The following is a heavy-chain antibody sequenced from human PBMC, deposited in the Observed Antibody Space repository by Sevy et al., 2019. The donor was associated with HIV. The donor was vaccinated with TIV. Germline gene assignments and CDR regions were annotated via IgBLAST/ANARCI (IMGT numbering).Heavy chain of an antibody. Sequence: GGSLRLSCAASGFIFSTYWMSWVRQAPGKGLEWVANIKQDGSEKYNVDSVKGRFTISRDNAKNSLYLQMNSLRAEDTAVYYCARVLGIGASDIWGQGAMVTVSS. D-gene: IGHD1-26*01. CDR2: IKQDGSEK. J-gene: IGHJ3*02. CDR3: ARVLGIGASDI. V-gene: IGHV3-7*01. CDR1: GFIFSTYW.